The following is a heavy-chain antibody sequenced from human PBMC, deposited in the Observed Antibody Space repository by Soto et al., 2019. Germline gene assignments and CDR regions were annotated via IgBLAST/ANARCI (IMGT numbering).Heavy chain of an antibody. CDR2: MNPNSGNT. CDR3: AREYYELWICPSQYNWFDP. CDR1: GYTFTSYD. J-gene: IGHJ5*02. D-gene: IGHD3-3*01. V-gene: IGHV1-8*01. Sequence: QVQLVQSGAEVKKPGASVKVSCKASGYTFTSYDINWVRQATGPGLEWMGWMNPNSGNTGYAQKLQGRVTMTRNTSIRTAYKELSSLRSEDTAVYYCAREYYELWICPSQYNWFDPWGQGTLVTVSS.